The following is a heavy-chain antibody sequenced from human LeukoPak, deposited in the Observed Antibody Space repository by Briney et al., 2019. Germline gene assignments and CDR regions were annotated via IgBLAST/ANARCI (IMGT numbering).Heavy chain of an antibody. CDR2: IRYDGSNK. J-gene: IGHJ4*02. CDR3: ARDRLIRYSSGLDY. D-gene: IGHD6-19*01. CDR1: GFTFSSYG. V-gene: IGHV3-30*02. Sequence: PGGSLRLSCAASGFTFSSYGMHWVRQAPGKGLEWVAFIRYDGSNKYYADSVKGRFTISRDNAKNSLYLQMNSLRAEDTAVYYCARDRLIRYSSGLDYWGQGTLVTVSS.